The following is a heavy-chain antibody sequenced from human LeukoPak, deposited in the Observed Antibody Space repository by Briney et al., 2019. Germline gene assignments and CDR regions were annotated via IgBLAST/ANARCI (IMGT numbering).Heavy chain of an antibody. CDR3: ERDFWSGSPD. CDR2: ISSSGSTI. V-gene: IGHV3-11*04. CDR1: GFTFSDYY. D-gene: IGHD3-3*01. Sequence: GGSLRLSCAASGFTFSDYYMSWIRPAPGKGLEWVSYISSSGSTIYYADSVKGRFTISRDNAKNSLYLQMNSLRVEDTAVYYCERDFWSGSPDWGQGTLVTVSS. J-gene: IGHJ4*02.